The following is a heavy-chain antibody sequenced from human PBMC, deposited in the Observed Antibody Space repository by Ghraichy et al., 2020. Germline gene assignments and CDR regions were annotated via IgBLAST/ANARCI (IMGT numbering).Heavy chain of an antibody. D-gene: IGHD4-17*01. CDR3: AKENDNRVPNDYGAQGDY. V-gene: IGHV3-23*01. Sequence: GGSLRLSCAASGFTFSSYAMSWVRQAPGKGLEWVSAISGSGGSTYYADSVKGRFTISRDNSKNTLYLQMNSLRAEDTAVYYCAKENDNRVPNDYGAQGDYWGQGTLVTVSS. J-gene: IGHJ4*02. CDR1: GFTFSSYA. CDR2: ISGSGGST.